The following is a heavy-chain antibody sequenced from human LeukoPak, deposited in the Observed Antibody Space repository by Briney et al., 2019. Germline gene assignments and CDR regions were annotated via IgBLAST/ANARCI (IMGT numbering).Heavy chain of an antibody. J-gene: IGHJ6*02. Sequence: ASVKVSCKASGYTFTGYYMHWVRQAPGQGLEWMGWINPNSGGTNHAQKFQGRATMTRDTSISTAYMELSRLRSDDTAVYYCARDMYDFWSGYYNYYYYGMDVWGQGTTVTVSS. CDR1: GYTFTGYY. D-gene: IGHD3-3*01. V-gene: IGHV1-2*02. CDR2: INPNSGGT. CDR3: ARDMYDFWSGYYNYYYYGMDV.